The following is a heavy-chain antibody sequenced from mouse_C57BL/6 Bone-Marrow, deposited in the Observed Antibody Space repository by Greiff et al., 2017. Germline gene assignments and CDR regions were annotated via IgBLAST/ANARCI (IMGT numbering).Heavy chain of an antibody. V-gene: IGHV1-64*01. D-gene: IGHD1-1*01. CDR1: GYTFTSYW. CDR2: IHPNSGST. CDR3: AKITAVVSGYFDV. J-gene: IGHJ1*03. Sequence: VQLQQPGAELVKPGASVKLSCKASGYTFTSYWMHWVKQRPGQGLEWIGMIHPNSGSTNYNEKFKSKATLTVDKSSSTAYMQLSSLTSEDSAVYYCAKITAVVSGYFDVWGTGTTVTVSS.